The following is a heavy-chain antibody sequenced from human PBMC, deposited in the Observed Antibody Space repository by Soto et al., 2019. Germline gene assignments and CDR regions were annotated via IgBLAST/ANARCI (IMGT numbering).Heavy chain of an antibody. V-gene: IGHV1-69*01. J-gene: IGHJ6*02. Sequence: QVQLVQSGAEVKKPGSSVKVSCKASGGTFNNYPITWVQQAPGQGLEWMGGSIPIFGTANYAQKFQDRVTITVDESTSTAFMELSSLRSEDTAIYYCARGRGYSGDDHYYYFDMDVWGQGTAVNVSS. CDR3: ARGRGYSGDDHYYYFDMDV. CDR2: SIPIFGTA. D-gene: IGHD5-12*01. CDR1: GGTFNNYP.